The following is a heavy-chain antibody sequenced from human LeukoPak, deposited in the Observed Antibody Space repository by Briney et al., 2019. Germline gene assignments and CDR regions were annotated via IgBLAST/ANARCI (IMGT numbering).Heavy chain of an antibody. D-gene: IGHD3-9*01. V-gene: IGHV4-4*02. Sequence: KPSETLSLTCAVSGGSISSSNWWSWVRQPPGKGLEWIGEIYHSGSTNYNPSLKSRVTISVDKSKNQFSLKLSSVTAADTAVYYCARIPRGYDILTGYYPNWFDPWGQGTLVTVSS. CDR1: GGSISSSNW. CDR2: IYHSGST. J-gene: IGHJ5*02. CDR3: ARIPRGYDILTGYYPNWFDP.